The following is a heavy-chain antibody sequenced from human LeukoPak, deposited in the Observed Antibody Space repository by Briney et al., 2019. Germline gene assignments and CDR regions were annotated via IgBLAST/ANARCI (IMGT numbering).Heavy chain of an antibody. CDR3: ARDGGIAVAASHLDY. V-gene: IGHV1-2*02. CDR1: GYTFTGYY. J-gene: IGHJ4*02. CDR2: TNPNSGGT. D-gene: IGHD6-19*01. Sequence: ASVKVSCKASGYTFTGYYMHWVRQAPGQGLEWMGWTNPNSGGTNYAQKFQGRVTMTRDTSISTAYMELSRLRSDDTAVYYCARDGGIAVAASHLDYWGQGTLVTVSS.